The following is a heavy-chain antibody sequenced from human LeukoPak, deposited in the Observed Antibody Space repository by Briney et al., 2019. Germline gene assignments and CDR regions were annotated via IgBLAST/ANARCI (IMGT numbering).Heavy chain of an antibody. Sequence: SETLSLTCTVSGGSISSSSYYWGSIRQPPGKGLEWIGSIFYSGSTYYNPSLKSRVTISVDTSKNQFSLKLSSVTAADTAVYYCARDPGPLMVAPPQGRGDAFDIWGQGTRVTVSS. V-gene: IGHV4-39*07. CDR2: IFYSGST. J-gene: IGHJ3*02. CDR1: GGSISSSSYY. CDR3: ARDPGPLMVAPPQGRGDAFDI. D-gene: IGHD5-12*01.